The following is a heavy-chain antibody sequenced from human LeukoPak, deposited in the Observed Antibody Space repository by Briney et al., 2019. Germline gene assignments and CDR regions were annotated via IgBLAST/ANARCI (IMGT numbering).Heavy chain of an antibody. J-gene: IGHJ4*02. D-gene: IGHD2-2*01. CDR2: IRGSDSST. Sequence: GGSLRLSCTASGFTFSSYAMTWVRQAPGKGLEWVSTIRGSDSSTYYADSVKGRFTISRDNSKDTLYLHMNSLRAEDTAVYYCAKPRVDCTTTSCRNYPWDYWGQGTLVTVSS. CDR3: AKPRVDCTTTSCRNYPWDY. CDR1: GFTFSSYA. V-gene: IGHV3-23*01.